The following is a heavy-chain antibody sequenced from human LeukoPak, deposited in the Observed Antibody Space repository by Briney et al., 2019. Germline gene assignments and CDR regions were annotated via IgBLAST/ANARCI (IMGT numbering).Heavy chain of an antibody. V-gene: IGHV3-33*01. D-gene: IGHD1-26*01. Sequence: GGSLRLSCAASGFTFSSYGMHWVRQAPSKGLGWVAVIWYDGSNKYYADSVKGRFTISRDSSKNTLYLQMNSLRAEDTAVYYCARVVGATLHYDYWGQGTLVTVSA. CDR3: ARVVGATLHYDY. J-gene: IGHJ4*02. CDR2: IWYDGSNK. CDR1: GFTFSSYG.